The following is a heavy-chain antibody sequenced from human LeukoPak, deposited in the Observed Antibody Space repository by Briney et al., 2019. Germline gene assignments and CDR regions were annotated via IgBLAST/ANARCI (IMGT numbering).Heavy chain of an antibody. Sequence: SVKVSCKASGGTFSSYAISWVRQAPGQGLEWMGGIIPIFGTANYAQKFQGRVAITTDESTSTAYMELSSLRSEDTAVYYCARNILTGYRPDAFDIWGQGTMVTVSS. D-gene: IGHD3-9*01. CDR2: IIPIFGTA. CDR3: ARNILTGYRPDAFDI. J-gene: IGHJ3*02. V-gene: IGHV1-69*05. CDR1: GGTFSSYA.